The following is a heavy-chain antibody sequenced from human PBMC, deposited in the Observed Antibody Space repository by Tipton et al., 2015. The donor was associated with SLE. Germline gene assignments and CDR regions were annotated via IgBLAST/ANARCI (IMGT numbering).Heavy chain of an antibody. D-gene: IGHD7-27*01. J-gene: IGHJ3*02. CDR2: ISDTGSTR. V-gene: IGHV3-48*03. CDR1: RFTFSNSD. CDR3: ARLNWGDDAFDI. Sequence: SLRLSCAASRFTFSNSDMNWVRQAPGKGLEWVSYISDTGSTRFYADSMKGRFTISRDNAKNSLYLQMNSLRADDTAIYYCARLNWGDDAFDIWGRGTLVTVSS.